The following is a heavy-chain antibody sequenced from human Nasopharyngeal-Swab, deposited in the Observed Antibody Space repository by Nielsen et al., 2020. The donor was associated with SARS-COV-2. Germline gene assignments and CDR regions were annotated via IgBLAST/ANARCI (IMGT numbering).Heavy chain of an antibody. J-gene: IGHJ6*02. V-gene: IGHV4-34*01. CDR1: GGSFSGHY. CDR3: AFGYYGMDV. CDR2: INHSGST. Sequence: SETLSLTCAVYGGSFSGHYWSWIRQPPGKGLEWIGEINHSGSTNYNPSLKSRVTISVDTSKNQFSLKLSSVTAADTAVYYCAFGYYGMDVWGQGTTVTVSS. D-gene: IGHD3-16*01.